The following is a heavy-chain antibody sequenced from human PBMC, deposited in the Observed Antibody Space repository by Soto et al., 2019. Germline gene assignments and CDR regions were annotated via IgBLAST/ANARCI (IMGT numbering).Heavy chain of an antibody. D-gene: IGHD3-3*01. J-gene: IGHJ6*02. CDR1: GFTFSSYA. CDR3: AKDHISVLRFLEWSYGMDV. V-gene: IGHV3-23*01. Sequence: PGGSLNLSCAASGFTFSSYAMSWVRPAPGKGLEWVSAISGSGGSTYYADSVKGRFTISRDNSKNTLYLQMNSLRAEDTAVYYCAKDHISVLRFLEWSYGMDVWGQGTTVTVSS. CDR2: ISGSGGST.